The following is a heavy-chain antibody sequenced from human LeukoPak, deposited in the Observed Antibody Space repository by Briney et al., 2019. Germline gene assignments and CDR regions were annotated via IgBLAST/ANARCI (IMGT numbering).Heavy chain of an antibody. CDR3: ASPIEYDSSGYTRALAFDI. Sequence: ASVKVSCKASGYTFTSYYMHWVRQAPGQGLEWMGIINPSGGSTSYAQKFQGRVTMTRDTSTSTVYMELSSLRSEDTAVYSCASPIEYDSSGYTRALAFDIWGQGTMVTVSS. CDR2: INPSGGST. D-gene: IGHD3-22*01. J-gene: IGHJ3*02. V-gene: IGHV1-46*03. CDR1: GYTFTSYY.